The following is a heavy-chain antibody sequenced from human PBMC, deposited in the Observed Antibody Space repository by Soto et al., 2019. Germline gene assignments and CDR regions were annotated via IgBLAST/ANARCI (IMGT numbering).Heavy chain of an antibody. CDR1: GFTFSSYA. D-gene: IGHD1-26*01. V-gene: IGHV3-23*01. CDR2: ISGSGDST. Sequence: EVQLLESGGGLVQPGGSLRLSCAASGFTFSSYAMRWVRQAPVKGLEWVSAISGSGDSTYYADSVKGRFTISRDNSTNTLDLQMNSLRAEDTAVYYCARRGSGSYYDYWGQGTLVTVSS. CDR3: ARRGSGSYYDY. J-gene: IGHJ4*02.